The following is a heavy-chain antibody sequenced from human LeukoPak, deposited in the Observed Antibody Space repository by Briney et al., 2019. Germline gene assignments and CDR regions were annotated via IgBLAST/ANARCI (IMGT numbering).Heavy chain of an antibody. J-gene: IGHJ3*02. CDR3: ARHGHSNNWYVAFDI. D-gene: IGHD6-13*01. CDR2: IYYSGST. CDR1: GGSISSYY. Sequence: TSETLSLTCTVSGGSISSYYWNWIRQPPGKGLEWIGYIYYSGSTNYNPSLKSRVTISVNTSKNQFSLRLSSVTAADTAVYYCARHGHSNNWYVAFDIWGQGTVVTVSS. V-gene: IGHV4-59*08.